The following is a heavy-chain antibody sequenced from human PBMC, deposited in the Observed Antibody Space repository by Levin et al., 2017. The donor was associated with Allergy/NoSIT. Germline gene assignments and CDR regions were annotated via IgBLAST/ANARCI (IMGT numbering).Heavy chain of an antibody. CDR1: GGSFRSNNF. J-gene: IGHJ4*02. D-gene: IGHD5-18*01. V-gene: IGHV4-39*06. CDR3: ARNVETAMAPGPIDY. Sequence: SSPTLSLPCRVSGGSFRSNNFWGWIRQAPGKGLEWIGSVYYSGTAYYNPSLQSRLTISVDTSKNQLTLNLRSVTAADTAIYYCARNVETAMAPGPIDYWGQGTLVTVSS. CDR2: VYYSGTA.